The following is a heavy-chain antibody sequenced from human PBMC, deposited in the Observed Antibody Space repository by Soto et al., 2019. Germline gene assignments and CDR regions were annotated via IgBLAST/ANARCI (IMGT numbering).Heavy chain of an antibody. CDR1: GFTFSNFY. J-gene: IGHJ3*01. Sequence: QVQLVESGGGLVRPGGSLRLSCAASGFTFSNFYMNWVRQAPGKGLEWVAFLSSESSFISYADSVKGRFTISRDNAKKPLFLQMGSLRAEDTAVYYCARVRSGTYNAFDLWGQGTVVTVSS. CDR3: ARVRSGTYNAFDL. D-gene: IGHD1-26*01. V-gene: IGHV3-11*06. CDR2: LSSESSFI.